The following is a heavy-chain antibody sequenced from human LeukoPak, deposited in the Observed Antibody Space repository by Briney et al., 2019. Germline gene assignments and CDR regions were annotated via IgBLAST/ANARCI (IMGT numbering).Heavy chain of an antibody. Sequence: ASVKVACKASGYTFTTYGVSWVRQAPGQGLEWMGWISAYNGNTNYAQKLQGRVTMTTDTSTSTAYMELRGLRSDDTAVYYCARDRGSGWFVYWGQGTLVTVSS. J-gene: IGHJ5*01. CDR1: GYTFTTYG. V-gene: IGHV1-18*01. CDR3: ARDRGSGWFVY. CDR2: ISAYNGNT. D-gene: IGHD6-19*01.